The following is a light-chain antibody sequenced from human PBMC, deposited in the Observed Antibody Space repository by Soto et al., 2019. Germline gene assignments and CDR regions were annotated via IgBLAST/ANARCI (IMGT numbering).Light chain of an antibody. CDR2: EVS. J-gene: IGLJ1*01. V-gene: IGLV2-14*03. Sequence: QSVLAQPASVSGSPGQSITISCTGTSSDVGAYDFVSWYQQHPDKAPKLMIYEVSNRPSGVSYRFSGSKSVNTATLTISGLQAEDVADYYCSSYTTSSTRVFGTGTKVTVL. CDR3: SSYTTSSTRV. CDR1: SSDVGAYDF.